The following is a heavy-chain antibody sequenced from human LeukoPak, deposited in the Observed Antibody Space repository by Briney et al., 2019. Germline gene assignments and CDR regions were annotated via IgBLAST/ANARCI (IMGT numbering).Heavy chain of an antibody. CDR1: GFTFSSYS. CDR3: ASRMTTGDAFDI. Sequence: PGGSLRLSCAASGFTFSSYSMNWVRQAPGKGLEWVSYISSSSSTIYYADSVKGRFTISRDNAKNSLYLQMNSLRAEDAAVYYCASRMTTGDAFDIWGQGTMVTVSS. CDR2: ISSSSSTI. J-gene: IGHJ3*02. D-gene: IGHD4-17*01. V-gene: IGHV3-48*01.